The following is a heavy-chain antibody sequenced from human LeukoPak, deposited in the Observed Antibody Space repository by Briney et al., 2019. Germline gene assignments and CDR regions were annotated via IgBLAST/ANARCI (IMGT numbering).Heavy chain of an antibody. D-gene: IGHD2-15*01. CDR2: ISAYNGNT. CDR1: GYTFTSYG. V-gene: IGHV1-18*01. Sequence: ASVKVSCKASGYTFTSYGISCVRQAPGQGLEWMGWISAYNGNTNYAQKLQGRVTMTTDTSTSTAYMELRSLRSDDTAVYYCARVVVVAATQCWFDPWGQGTLVTVSS. J-gene: IGHJ5*02. CDR3: ARVVVVAATQCWFDP.